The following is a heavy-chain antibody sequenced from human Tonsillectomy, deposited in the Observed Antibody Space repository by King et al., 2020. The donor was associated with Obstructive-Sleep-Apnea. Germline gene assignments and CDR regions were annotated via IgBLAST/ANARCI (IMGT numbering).Heavy chain of an antibody. CDR3: ARDDSSGHASLDV. CDR2: LHPNSGAA. Sequence: QLQLVQSGAEVKKPGASVKVSCEASGYTFTNYFIHWVRQAPGRGLEWMGWLHPNSGAACYAQKLQGWVTMPRDRSITTAYMELSRLRSNDTAVYFCARDDSSGHASLDVWGQGTLVTVSS. V-gene: IGHV1-2*04. D-gene: IGHD3-22*01. J-gene: IGHJ4*02. CDR1: GYTFTNYF.